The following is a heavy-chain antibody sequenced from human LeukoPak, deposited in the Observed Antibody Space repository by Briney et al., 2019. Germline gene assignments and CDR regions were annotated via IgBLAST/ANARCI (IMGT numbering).Heavy chain of an antibody. CDR3: ASYGMDV. Sequence: SETLSLTCAVSGGSISSGGYSWSWIRQPPGKGLEWIGYIYHSGSTYYNPSLKSRVTISVDRSKNQFSLKLSSVTAADTAVYCCASYGMDVWGQGTTVTVSS. J-gene: IGHJ6*02. V-gene: IGHV4-30-2*01. CDR2: IYHSGST. CDR1: GGSISSGGYS.